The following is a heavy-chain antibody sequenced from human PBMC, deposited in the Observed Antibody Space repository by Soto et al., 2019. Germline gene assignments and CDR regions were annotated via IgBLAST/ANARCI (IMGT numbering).Heavy chain of an antibody. D-gene: IGHD2-2*01. V-gene: IGHV4-34*01. J-gene: IGHJ4*02. Sequence: SETLSLTCAVYGGSFSGYYWSWIRQPPGKGLEWIGEINHSGSTNYNPSLKSRVTISVDTSKNQFSLKLSSVTAADTAVYYCARRYCSSTSCYFPGWGQGTLVTVSS. CDR2: INHSGST. CDR3: ARRYCSSTSCYFPG. CDR1: GGSFSGYY.